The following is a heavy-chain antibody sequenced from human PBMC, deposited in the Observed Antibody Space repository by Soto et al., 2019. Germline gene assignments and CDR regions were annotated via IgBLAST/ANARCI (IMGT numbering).Heavy chain of an antibody. CDR3: ARAVSAVAGIDY. CDR2: IYYSGST. CDR1: GGSISSGYYY. J-gene: IGHJ4*02. V-gene: IGHV4-30-4*01. Sequence: SETLSLTCTVSGGSISSGYYYWSWIRQPPGKGLEWIGYIYYSGSTNYNPSLKSRVTISVDTSKNQFSLKLSSVTAADTAVYYCARAVSAVAGIDYWGQGTLVTVSS. D-gene: IGHD6-19*01.